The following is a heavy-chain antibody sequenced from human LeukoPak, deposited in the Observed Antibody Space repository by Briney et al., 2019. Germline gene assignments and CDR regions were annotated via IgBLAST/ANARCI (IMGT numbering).Heavy chain of an antibody. CDR2: IYYSGST. J-gene: IGHJ4*02. D-gene: IGHD6-13*01. CDR1: GGSISSYY. CDR3: ARRVGIAAPFDY. V-gene: IGHV4-59*08. Sequence: SETLSLTCTVSGGSISSYYWSWLRQPPGKGLEWIGYIYYSGSTNYNPSLTSRVTISVDTSKNQFSLKLSSVTAADTAVYYCARRVGIAAPFDYWGQGTLVTVSS.